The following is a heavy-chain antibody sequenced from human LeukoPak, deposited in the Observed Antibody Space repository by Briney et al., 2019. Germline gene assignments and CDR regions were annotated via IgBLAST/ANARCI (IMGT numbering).Heavy chain of an antibody. CDR2: ISSRSSYI. CDR1: GFTFSSYS. V-gene: IGHV3-21*01. D-gene: IGHD2-2*01. J-gene: IGHJ4*02. CDR3: ARGSSTHREYYFDY. Sequence: GGSLRLSCAASGFTFSSYSMNWVRQAPGKGLEWVSSISSRSSYIYYADSVKGRFTISRDNAKNSLYLQMNSLRAEDTAVYYCARGSSTHREYYFDYWGQGTLVTVSS.